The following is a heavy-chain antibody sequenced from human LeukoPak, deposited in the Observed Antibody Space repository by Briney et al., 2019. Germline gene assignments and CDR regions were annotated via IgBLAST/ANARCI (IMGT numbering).Heavy chain of an antibody. Sequence: GRSLRLSCVASGFTFSSYGMHWVRQAPGKGLEWVAVIWYDGSNKYYADSVKGRFTISRDNSKNTLYLQMNSLRAEDTAVYYCARAPWYYDSSGYLYYWGQGTLVTVSS. CDR3: ARAPWYYDSSGYLYY. D-gene: IGHD3-22*01. CDR2: IWYDGSNK. CDR1: GFTFSSYG. J-gene: IGHJ4*02. V-gene: IGHV3-33*01.